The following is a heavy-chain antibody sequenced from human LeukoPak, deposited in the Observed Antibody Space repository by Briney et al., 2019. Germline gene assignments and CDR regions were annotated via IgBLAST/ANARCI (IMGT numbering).Heavy chain of an antibody. CDR3: ARDSLNSGYDGEVDY. Sequence: ASVKVSCTASGYTFTSYGISWVRQAPGPGLERMGWISAYNGNTNYAQKLQGRVTMTTDTSTSTAYVELKSLRSDDTAVYYCARDSLNSGYDGEVDYWGQGTLVTVSS. D-gene: IGHD5-12*01. V-gene: IGHV1-18*04. CDR2: ISAYNGNT. J-gene: IGHJ4*02. CDR1: GYTFTSYG.